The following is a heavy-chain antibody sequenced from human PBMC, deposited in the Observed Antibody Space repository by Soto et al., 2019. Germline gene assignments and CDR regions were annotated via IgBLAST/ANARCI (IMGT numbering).Heavy chain of an antibody. J-gene: IGHJ4*02. Sequence: EVQLFDSGGGFVQPGGSLRLSCAASGFTFTNYGLSWVRQAPGKGLDWVATVSGDASNTHYADSVKGRFTISRDNSKSILFVQMKSLRVEDTAIYSCARDVRASCEMFEYCGQGTQVTVSS. V-gene: IGHV3-23*01. CDR1: GFTFTNYG. D-gene: IGHD2-8*01. CDR3: ARDVRASCEMFEY. CDR2: VSGDASNT.